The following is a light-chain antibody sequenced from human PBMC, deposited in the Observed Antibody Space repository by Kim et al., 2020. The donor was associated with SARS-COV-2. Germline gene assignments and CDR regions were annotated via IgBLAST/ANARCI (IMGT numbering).Light chain of an antibody. CDR3: QVWDSSSDHPV. CDR1: NIGSKS. CDR2: EDS. V-gene: IGLV3-21*03. J-gene: IGLJ2*01. Sequence: PGKTARITCGGNNIGSKSVHWYQQKPGQAPVLVVYEDSDRPSGIPERFSGSNSGNTATLTISRVEAGDEADYYCQVWDSSSDHPVFGGGTQLTVL.